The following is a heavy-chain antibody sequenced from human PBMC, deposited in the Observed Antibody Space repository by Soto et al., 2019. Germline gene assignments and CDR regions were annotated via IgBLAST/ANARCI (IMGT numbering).Heavy chain of an antibody. Sequence: GGSLRLSCAAYGFTFSSYAMHWVRQAPGKGLEWVAVISYDGSNKYYADSVKGRFTISRDNSKNTLYLQMNSLRAEDTAVYYCARAWLVLGNMDVWGQGTTVTVSS. V-gene: IGHV3-30-3*01. D-gene: IGHD6-19*01. CDR2: ISYDGSNK. CDR1: GFTFSSYA. J-gene: IGHJ6*02. CDR3: ARAWLVLGNMDV.